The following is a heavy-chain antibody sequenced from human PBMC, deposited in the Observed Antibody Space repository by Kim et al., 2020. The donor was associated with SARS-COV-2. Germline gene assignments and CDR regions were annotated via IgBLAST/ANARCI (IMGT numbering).Heavy chain of an antibody. Sequence: GGSLRLSCAASGFTFSSYGMHWVRQAPGKGLEWVAVISYDGSNKYYADSVKGRFTISRDNSKNTLYLQMNSLRAEDTAVYYCAKYYYDSSGYSTWGQGTLVTVSS. V-gene: IGHV3-30*18. J-gene: IGHJ5*02. D-gene: IGHD3-22*01. CDR2: ISYDGSNK. CDR1: GFTFSSYG. CDR3: AKYYYDSSGYST.